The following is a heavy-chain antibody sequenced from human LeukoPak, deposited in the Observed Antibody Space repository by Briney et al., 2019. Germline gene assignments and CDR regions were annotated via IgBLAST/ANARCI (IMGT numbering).Heavy chain of an antibody. CDR1: GFTSSSYE. D-gene: IGHD6-13*01. V-gene: IGHV3-48*03. Sequence: GGSLRLSCAAPGFTSSSYEMNWVREAPGKGLEWVSYISSSGSTINYADSVKGRFTISRDNAKNSLYLQINSLRAEDTAVYYCARDAGYSSSWYKYYYYGMDGWGQGTTVTVSS. J-gene: IGHJ6*02. CDR2: ISSSGSTI. CDR3: ARDAGYSSSWYKYYYYGMDG.